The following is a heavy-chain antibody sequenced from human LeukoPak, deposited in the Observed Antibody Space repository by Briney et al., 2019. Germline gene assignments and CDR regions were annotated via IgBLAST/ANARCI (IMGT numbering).Heavy chain of an antibody. CDR2: INPNSGVT. V-gene: IGHV1-2*02. Sequence: ASVKVSCKASGFTFIDYFIQWVRQTPGQGLEWLGWINPNSGVTRYAQKFQDRVTMTRDTAAYMELSSLKSDATAMYYFVRAFSGALGGPFDIWGQGTAVTVSS. CDR3: VRAFSGALGGPFDI. D-gene: IGHD1-26*01. J-gene: IGHJ3*02. CDR1: GFTFIDYF.